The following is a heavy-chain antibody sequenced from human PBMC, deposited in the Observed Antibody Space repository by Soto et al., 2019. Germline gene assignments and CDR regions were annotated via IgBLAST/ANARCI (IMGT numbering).Heavy chain of an antibody. CDR2: IYPGDSDT. Sequence: PGESLKISCKGSGYSFTSYWIGWVRQMPGKGLEWMGIIYPGDSDTRYSPSVQGQVTISADKSISTAYLQWSSLKASDTAMYYCARAWRFGDYYYYGMDVWGQGTTVTVSS. CDR3: ARAWRFGDYYYYGMDV. CDR1: GYSFTSYW. V-gene: IGHV5-51*01. J-gene: IGHJ6*02. D-gene: IGHD3-10*01.